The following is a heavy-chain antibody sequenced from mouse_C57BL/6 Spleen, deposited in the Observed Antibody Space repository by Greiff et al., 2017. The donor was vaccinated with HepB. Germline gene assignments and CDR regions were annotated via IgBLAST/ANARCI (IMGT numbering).Heavy chain of an antibody. V-gene: IGHV5-17*01. J-gene: IGHJ4*01. Sequence: EVQLVESGGGLVKPGGSLKLSCAASGFTFSDYGMHWVRQAPEKGLEWVAYISSGSSTIYYADTVKGRFTISRDNAKNTLFLQMTSLRSEDTAMYYCARPDWDEDYAMDYWGQGTSVTVSS. CDR1: GFTFSDYG. CDR3: ARPDWDEDYAMDY. CDR2: ISSGSSTI. D-gene: IGHD4-1*01.